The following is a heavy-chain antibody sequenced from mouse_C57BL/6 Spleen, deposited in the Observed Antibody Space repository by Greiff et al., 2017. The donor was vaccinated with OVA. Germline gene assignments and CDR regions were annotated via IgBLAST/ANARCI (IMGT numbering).Heavy chain of an antibody. D-gene: IGHD2-14*01. V-gene: IGHV1-62-2*01. CDR2: FYPGSGRI. CDR1: GYTFTEYT. CDR3: ARHEDDRYYRERYFDV. Sequence: QVQLQQSGAELVKPGASVTLSCKASGYTFTEYTIHWVKQRSGQGLEWIGWFYPGSGRIKYNEKFKDKATLTADKSSSTVYMELSRLTSEDSAVYFCARHEDDRYYRERYFDVWGTGTTVTVSS. J-gene: IGHJ1*03.